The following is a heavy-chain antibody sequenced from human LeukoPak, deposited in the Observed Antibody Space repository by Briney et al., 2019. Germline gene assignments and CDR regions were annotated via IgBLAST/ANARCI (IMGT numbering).Heavy chain of an antibody. CDR3: ARGRHYYGHFDY. V-gene: IGHV4-59*01. J-gene: IGHJ4*02. D-gene: IGHD3-10*01. CDR1: GGSISSYY. CDR2: IYYSGST. Sequence: PSETLSLTCTVSGGSISSYYWSWTRQPPGKGLEWIGYIYYSGSTNYNPSLKSRVTISVDTSKNQFSLKLSSVTAADTAVYYCARGRHYYGHFDYWGRGTLVTVSS.